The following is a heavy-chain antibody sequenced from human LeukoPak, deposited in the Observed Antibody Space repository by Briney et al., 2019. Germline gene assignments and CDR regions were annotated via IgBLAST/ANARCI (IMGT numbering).Heavy chain of an antibody. J-gene: IGHJ4*02. CDR3: AKGKVVTGIDY. CDR2: ISGGGGST. V-gene: IGHV3-23*01. CDR1: GFTFSNCA. D-gene: IGHD2-21*02. Sequence: GGSLRLSCAAPGFTFSNCAMSWVRQTPGKGLEWVSAISGGGGSTYYADSVKGRFTISRDNSKNTLYLQMNSLRAEDTAVYYCAKGKVVTGIDYWGQGTLVTVSS.